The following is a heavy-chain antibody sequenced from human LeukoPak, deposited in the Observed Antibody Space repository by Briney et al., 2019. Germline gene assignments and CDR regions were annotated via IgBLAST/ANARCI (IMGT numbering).Heavy chain of an antibody. D-gene: IGHD3-22*01. V-gene: IGHV1-18*01. CDR1: DYTFITYG. Sequence: ASVKLSCKASDYTFITYGLSWVRQAPGQGLEWMGWINTYNGNTNYAQKLQGRVTMTTDTSTNTAYMELRSLRSDDTAVYYCARDRSEHYDRSAYSWNDAFDLWGQGTMVTVSS. CDR3: ARDRSEHYDRSAYSWNDAFDL. CDR2: INTYNGNT. J-gene: IGHJ3*01.